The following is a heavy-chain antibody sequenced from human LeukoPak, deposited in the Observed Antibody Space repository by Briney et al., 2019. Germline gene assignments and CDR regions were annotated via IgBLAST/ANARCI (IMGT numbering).Heavy chain of an antibody. CDR3: TRPSIAADY. J-gene: IGHJ4*02. CDR2: IRSKANSYAT. Sequence: PGGSLRLSCAASGFTFSGSAMHWVRQASGKGLEWVGRIRSKANSYATAYAASVKGRFTISRDDSKNAAYLQMNSLKTEDTAVYYCTRPSIAADYWGQGTLVTVSS. V-gene: IGHV3-73*01. D-gene: IGHD6-13*01. CDR1: GFTFSGSA.